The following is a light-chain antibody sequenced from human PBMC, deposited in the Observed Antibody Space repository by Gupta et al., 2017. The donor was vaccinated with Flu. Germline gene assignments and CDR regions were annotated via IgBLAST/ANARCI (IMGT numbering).Light chain of an antibody. CDR1: QRISNSC. CDR3: QQSGTSPWT. CDR2: GAS. J-gene: IGKJ1*01. Sequence: ERATLSCRASQRISNSCLAWYQQKPGQAPRLLVYGASRRATGIPDRFSGSGCGTDVTLTISRLEPGDFAGYYCQQSGTSPWTFGQGTQVEVK. V-gene: IGKV3-20*01.